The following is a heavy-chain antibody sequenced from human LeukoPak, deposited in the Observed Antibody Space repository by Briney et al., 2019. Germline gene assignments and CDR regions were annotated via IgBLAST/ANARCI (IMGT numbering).Heavy chain of an antibody. Sequence: PGGSLRLSCAASGFTVSSNYMTWVRQAPGKGLEWVSLLYSGGSTYYADSVKGRFTISRDNSKNTLYLQMDSLRAEDTAVYYCARAGYGGYSPLDYWGQGTLVTVSS. CDR2: LYSGGST. CDR3: ARAGYGGYSPLDY. V-gene: IGHV3-53*01. D-gene: IGHD4-23*01. CDR1: GFTVSSNY. J-gene: IGHJ4*02.